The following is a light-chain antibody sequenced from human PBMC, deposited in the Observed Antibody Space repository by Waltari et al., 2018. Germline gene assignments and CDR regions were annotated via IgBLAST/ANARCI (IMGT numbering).Light chain of an antibody. V-gene: IGLV2-8*01. J-gene: IGLJ2*01. CDR2: EVS. CDR1: SSAVGGYIY. CDR3: SSYAGSNNFEVV. Sequence: QSPLPQPPSASGSPGQSVTISCTGTSSAVGGYIYFPWSQQHPGKAPKLRIYEVSKRPSGVPDRFSGSKSGNTASLTVSGLQAEDEADYYCSSYAGSNNFEVVFGGGTKLTVL.